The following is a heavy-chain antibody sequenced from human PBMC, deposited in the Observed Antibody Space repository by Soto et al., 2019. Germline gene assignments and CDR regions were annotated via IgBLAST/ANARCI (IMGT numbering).Heavy chain of an antibody. CDR2: ISSSSSYI. V-gene: IGHV3-21*01. CDR1: GFTFSSYS. J-gene: IGHJ4*02. Sequence: GGSLRLSCAASGFTFSSYSMNWVRQAPGKGLEWVSSISSSSSYIYYADSVKGRFTISRDNAKNSLYLQMNSLRAEDTAVYCCARHSSHSGSYYFDYWGQGTLVTVSS. D-gene: IGHD1-26*01. CDR3: ARHSSHSGSYYFDY.